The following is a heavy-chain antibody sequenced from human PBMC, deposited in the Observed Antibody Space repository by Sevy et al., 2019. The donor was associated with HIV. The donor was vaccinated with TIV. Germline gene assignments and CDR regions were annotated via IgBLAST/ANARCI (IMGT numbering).Heavy chain of an antibody. D-gene: IGHD3-16*02. CDR3: ARVLLRLGELSSMDS. J-gene: IGHJ4*02. V-gene: IGHV4-38-2*02. Sequence: SETLSLTCSVSGFSISSGYFWGWVRQPPGKGLEWIGSIYLTGTTYYNPSLKRRVTISVDTSKNQISLRLSSVTAAVAAVYYCARVLLRLGELSSMDSWGQGTPVTVSS. CDR1: GFSISSGYF. CDR2: IYLTGTT.